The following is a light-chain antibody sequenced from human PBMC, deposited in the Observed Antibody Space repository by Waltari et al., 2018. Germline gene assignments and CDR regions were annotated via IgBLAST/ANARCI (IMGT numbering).Light chain of an antibody. V-gene: IGLV4-69*01. J-gene: IGLJ3*02. Sequence: QLVVTQSPSASAPLGASVKLTCTLSSRHSTHIVAWLQQRPEKGPRYLMKVNSDGSHIKGDYIPDRFSGSSSGAERYLTVSGLQSDDEADYFCQTGGNGTWVFGGGTTLTVL. CDR1: SRHSTHI. CDR2: VNSDGSH. CDR3: QTGGNGTWV.